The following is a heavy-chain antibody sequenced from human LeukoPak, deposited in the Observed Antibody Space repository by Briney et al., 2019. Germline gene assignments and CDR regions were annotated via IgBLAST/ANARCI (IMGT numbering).Heavy chain of an antibody. CDR2: IWYDGSNQ. V-gene: IGHV3-33*01. CDR3: ARDRWYDGSGYIAAFDY. J-gene: IGHJ4*02. CDR1: GFTFSRFG. Sequence: GRSLRLSCEASGFTFSRFGMHWVRQAPGKGLEWVAVIWYDGSNQDYADSVKGRFTISRDNSKNTLYLQVSSLRAEDTAVYYCARDRWYDGSGYIAAFDYWGQGTLVIVS. D-gene: IGHD3-22*01.